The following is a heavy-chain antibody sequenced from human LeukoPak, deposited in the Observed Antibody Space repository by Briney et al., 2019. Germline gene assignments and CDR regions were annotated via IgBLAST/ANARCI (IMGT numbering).Heavy chain of an antibody. D-gene: IGHD3-10*01. V-gene: IGHV4-34*01. CDR1: GGSFSNDY. Sequence: SETLSLTCAVSGGSFSNDYWTWIRQSPEKGLEWIGEIKNGGSTSYNPSLNSRVIMSVDTSKNQFSLKLTSVTAAHTAVYYCARGGYGSRLGHWGQGTLVTVSS. J-gene: IGHJ4*02. CDR2: IKNGGST. CDR3: ARGGYGSRLGH.